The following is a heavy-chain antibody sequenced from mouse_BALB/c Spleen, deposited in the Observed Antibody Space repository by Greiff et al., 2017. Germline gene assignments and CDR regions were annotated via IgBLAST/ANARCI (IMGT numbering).Heavy chain of an antibody. CDR2: IWGDGST. CDR3: ARAKFITTAIFDY. D-gene: IGHD1-2*01. V-gene: IGHV2-6-7*01. J-gene: IGHJ2*01. CDR1: GFSLTGYG. Sequence: VQLVESGPGLVAPSQSLSITCTVSGFSLTGYGVNWVRQPPGKGLEWLGMIWGDGSTDYNSALKSRLSISKDNSKSQVFLKMNSLQTDDTARYYCARAKFITTAIFDYWGQGTTLTVSS.